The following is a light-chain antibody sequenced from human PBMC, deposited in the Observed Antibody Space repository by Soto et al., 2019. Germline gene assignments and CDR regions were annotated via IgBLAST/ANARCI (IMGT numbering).Light chain of an antibody. Sequence: QSALTQPASVSGSPGQSITISCTGTSSDVGDYNYVSWYQHHPGKAPKLMIYEVRNRPSGVSNRFSGSKSGNTASLTISGLQADDEADYYCTSYTSSRTLYVFGTGTKLTVL. J-gene: IGLJ1*01. CDR1: SSDVGDYNY. V-gene: IGLV2-14*01. CDR3: TSYTSSRTLYV. CDR2: EVR.